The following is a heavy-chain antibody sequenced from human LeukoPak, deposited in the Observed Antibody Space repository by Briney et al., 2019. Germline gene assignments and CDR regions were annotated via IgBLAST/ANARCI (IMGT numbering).Heavy chain of an antibody. D-gene: IGHD5-24*01. V-gene: IGHV3-7*05. Sequence: GGSLRLSCAASGFTFSSYWMAWVRQAPGKGLEWVANIKEDGSDKYYVDYVKGRFTISGDNAKNSLYLQMNSLRAEDTAVYYCARDTGYNTFDYWSQGTLVTVSS. CDR1: GFTFSSYW. CDR3: ARDTGYNTFDY. J-gene: IGHJ4*02. CDR2: IKEDGSDK.